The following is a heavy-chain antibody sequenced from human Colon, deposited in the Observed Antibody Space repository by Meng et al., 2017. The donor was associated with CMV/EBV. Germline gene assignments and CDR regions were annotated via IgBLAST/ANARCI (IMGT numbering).Heavy chain of an antibody. CDR2: IVTTGSAV. J-gene: IGHJ4*02. CDR3: VRDNARVQGNIPILVVPQGFDY. D-gene: IGHD3-22*01. CDR1: GFTFSTSD. V-gene: IGHV3-21*01. Sequence: GGSLRLSCTGSGFTFSTSDFHWVRQPTGKGLEWVASIVTTGSAVYYADSVKGRFTISRDNAKNSLYLQMSSLSAEDTAVYYCVRDNARVQGNIPILVVPQGFDYWGQGTVVTVSS.